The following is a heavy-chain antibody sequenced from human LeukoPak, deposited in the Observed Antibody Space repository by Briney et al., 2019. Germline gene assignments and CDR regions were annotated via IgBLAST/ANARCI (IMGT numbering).Heavy chain of an antibody. Sequence: GGSLRLSCGASGFSFGSYWMSWVRQAPGKGLEWVANIKQDGSEKYYVDSVKGRFTISRDNAKNSLHLQMNSLRAEDTAVYYCAKYCGGDCDQGAFDIWGQGTMVTVSS. CDR1: GFSFGSYW. CDR3: AKYCGGDCDQGAFDI. CDR2: IKQDGSEK. V-gene: IGHV3-7*01. J-gene: IGHJ3*02. D-gene: IGHD2-21*01.